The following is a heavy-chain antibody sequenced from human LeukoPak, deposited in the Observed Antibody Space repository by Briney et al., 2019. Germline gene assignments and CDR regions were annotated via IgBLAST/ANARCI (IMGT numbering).Heavy chain of an antibody. J-gene: IGHJ4*02. CDR1: GYTFTSYD. D-gene: IGHD6-6*01. CDR2: MNPNSGNT. Sequence: ASVKVSCKASGYTFTSYDINWVRQATGQGLEWMGWMNPNSGNTGYAQKFQGRVTITRNTSISTAYMELSSLRSEDTAVYYCAYYSSSSGFDYWGQGTLVTVSS. V-gene: IGHV1-8*03. CDR3: AYYSSSSGFDY.